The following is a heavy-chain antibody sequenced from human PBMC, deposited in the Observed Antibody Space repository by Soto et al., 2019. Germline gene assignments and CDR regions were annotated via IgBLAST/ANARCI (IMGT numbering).Heavy chain of an antibody. Sequence: PSETLSLTCAVYGGSFSGYYWSWIRQPPGKGLEWIGEINHSGSTNYNPSLKSRVTISVDTSKNQFSLKLSSVTAADTAVYYCASTDVYPGSYRRGYYYYYGMDVWGQGTTVTVSS. D-gene: IGHD3-10*01. CDR2: INHSGST. CDR1: GGSFSGYY. CDR3: ASTDVYPGSYRRGYYYYYGMDV. V-gene: IGHV4-34*01. J-gene: IGHJ6*02.